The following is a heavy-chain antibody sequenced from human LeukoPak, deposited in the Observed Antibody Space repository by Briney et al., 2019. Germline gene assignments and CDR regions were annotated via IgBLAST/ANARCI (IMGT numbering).Heavy chain of an antibody. CDR1: GGSISSSSYY. Sequence: SETLSLTCTVSGGSISSSSYYWGWIRQPPGKGLEWIGSISYSGSTYYNPSLKSRGTISVDTSKNQFSLKLSSVTAADTAVYYCAGLVVVIAPDFDYWGQGTLVTVSS. CDR2: ISYSGST. V-gene: IGHV4-39*01. J-gene: IGHJ4*02. CDR3: AGLVVVIAPDFDY. D-gene: IGHD3-22*01.